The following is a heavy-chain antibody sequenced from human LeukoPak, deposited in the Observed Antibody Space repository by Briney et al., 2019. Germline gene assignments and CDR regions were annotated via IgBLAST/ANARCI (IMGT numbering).Heavy chain of an antibody. J-gene: IGHJ4*02. Sequence: SETLSLTCTVSGGSISSYYWSWIRQPPGKGLEWIGYVYYSGSTNYNPSLKSRVTISVDTSKNKFSLKLSSVTAADTAVYYCARSSGPHDFWSGSLLYFDYWGQGTLVTASS. CDR1: GGSISSYY. V-gene: IGHV4-59*01. D-gene: IGHD3-3*01. CDR2: VYYSGST. CDR3: ARSSGPHDFWSGSLLYFDY.